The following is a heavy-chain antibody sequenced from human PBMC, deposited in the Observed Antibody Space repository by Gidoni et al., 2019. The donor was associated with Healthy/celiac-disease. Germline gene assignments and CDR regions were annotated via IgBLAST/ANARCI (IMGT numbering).Heavy chain of an antibody. CDR1: GFTFSSYW. V-gene: IGHV3-7*01. J-gene: IGHJ4*02. CDR3: ARLVDIVATIPNLFDY. CDR2: IKQDGSEK. Sequence: EVQLVASGGGLVQPGGSLRLSCAASGFTFSSYWMSWVRQAPGKGLEWVANIKQDGSEKYYVDAVKGRFTISRDNAKNSLYLQMNSLRAEDTAVYYCARLVDIVATIPNLFDYWGQGTLVTVSS. D-gene: IGHD5-12*01.